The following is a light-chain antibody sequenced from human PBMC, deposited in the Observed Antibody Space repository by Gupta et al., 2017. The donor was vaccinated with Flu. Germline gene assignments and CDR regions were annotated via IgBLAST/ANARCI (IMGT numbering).Light chain of an antibody. V-gene: IGKV3-15*01. CDR1: QNVTSN. Sequence: EIVMSPSPATLSVSTGERATLSCSASQNVTSNLAWYHQRPGQAPRPLIYCASTRATGIPARCSGSGSGAEFTLTISGLQSEDFVIYYCQQYHDWPPLTFGGGTKVEIK. J-gene: IGKJ4*01. CDR3: QQYHDWPPLT. CDR2: CAS.